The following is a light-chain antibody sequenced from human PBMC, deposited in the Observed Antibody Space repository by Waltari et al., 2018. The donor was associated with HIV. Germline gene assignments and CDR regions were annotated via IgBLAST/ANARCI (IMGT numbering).Light chain of an antibody. CDR1: QDVGSY. J-gene: IGKJ5*01. CDR3: QQRRRWPIT. CDR2: DAS. V-gene: IGKV3-11*01. Sequence: DIVLTQSPAILSLSPGEGVTLSCRASQDVGSYLAWYQHKPGQAPRLLIYDASNRATGIPARFSGGGSGTDFTLTISRLEPDDFALYYCQQRRRWPITFGQGTRIEI.